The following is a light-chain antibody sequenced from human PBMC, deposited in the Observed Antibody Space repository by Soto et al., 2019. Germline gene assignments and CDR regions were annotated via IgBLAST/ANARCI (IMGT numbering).Light chain of an antibody. J-gene: IGKJ1*01. V-gene: IGKV1-5*01. Sequence: IQWTQTQSSLSASVEDRVTITCRASKGISSFLAWYQQKPGKAPKLLIYDASSLESGVPSRFSGSGSGTEFTLTISSLQPDDFATDYCQQYNSYFWTFGQGTKVDIK. CDR1: KGISSF. CDR2: DAS. CDR3: QQYNSYFWT.